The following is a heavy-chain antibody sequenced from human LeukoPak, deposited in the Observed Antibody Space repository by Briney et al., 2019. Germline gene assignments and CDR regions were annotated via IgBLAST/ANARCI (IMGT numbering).Heavy chain of an antibody. J-gene: IGHJ4*02. CDR3: AKAYGDYKKYYFDY. V-gene: IGHV3-23*01. D-gene: IGHD4-17*01. CDR1: GFTFSSYA. CDR2: ISGSGGST. Sequence: PGGSLRLSCAASGFTFSSYAMSWVRQAPGKGLEWVSAISGSGGSTYYADSVKGRFTISRDNSKNTLYLQMNSLRAEDTAVHYCAKAYGDYKKYYFDYWGQGTLVTVSS.